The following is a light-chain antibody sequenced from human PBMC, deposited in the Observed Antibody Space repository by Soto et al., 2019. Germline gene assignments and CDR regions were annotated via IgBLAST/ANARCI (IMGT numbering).Light chain of an antibody. CDR2: DSS. Sequence: EIVLTQSPGILSLSPGERAALSCRASESVSNFLVWYQHKPGQAPRLLMYDSSSKDTDIPARFSGSGSGTDFTLTISSLESDDFVVYYCQQRSSWPWTFGQGTKVEIK. CDR3: QQRSSWPWT. CDR1: ESVSNF. J-gene: IGKJ1*01. V-gene: IGKV3-11*01.